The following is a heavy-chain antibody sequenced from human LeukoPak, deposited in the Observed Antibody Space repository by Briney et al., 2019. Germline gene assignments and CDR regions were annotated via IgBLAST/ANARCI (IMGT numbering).Heavy chain of an antibody. V-gene: IGHV1-69*06. D-gene: IGHD3-10*01. J-gene: IGHJ5*02. CDR3: AREIEGTRSGSYYSNWFDP. CDR1: GGTFSSYA. CDR2: IIPIFGTA. Sequence: SVKVSCKASGGTFSSYAISWVRQAPGQGLEWMGGIIPIFGTANYAQKFQGRVTITADKSTRTAYMELSSLRSEDTAVYYCAREIEGTRSGSYYSNWFDPWGQGTLVTVSS.